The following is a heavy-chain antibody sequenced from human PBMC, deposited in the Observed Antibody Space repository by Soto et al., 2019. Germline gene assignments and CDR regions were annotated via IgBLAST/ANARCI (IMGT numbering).Heavy chain of an antibody. Sequence: SVKVSCKASGGTFGSYAVNWVRQAPGQGLEWLGGFVPFFGATNYAQKFRGRVTITADESMSTGYMELSSLTSEDTAVYFCARDSSVGGHGYKPHYFDNWGQGTLVTVSS. V-gene: IGHV1-69*13. CDR2: FVPFFGAT. J-gene: IGHJ4*02. CDR1: GGTFGSYA. D-gene: IGHD5-12*01. CDR3: ARDSSVGGHGYKPHYFDN.